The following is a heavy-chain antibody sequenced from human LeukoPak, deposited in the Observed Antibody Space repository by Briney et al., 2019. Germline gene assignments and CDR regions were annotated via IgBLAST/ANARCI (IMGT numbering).Heavy chain of an antibody. CDR3: AKEIKPLGYGSGSYFDY. CDR1: GFTFSSYA. CDR2: ISGSGGST. D-gene: IGHD3-10*01. J-gene: IGHJ4*02. Sequence: AGGSLRLSCAASGFTFSSYAMSWVRQAPGKGLEWVSAISGSGGSTYYADSVKGRFTISRDNSKNTLYLQMNSLRAEDTAVYYCAKEIKPLGYGSGSYFDYWGQGTLVTVSS. V-gene: IGHV3-23*01.